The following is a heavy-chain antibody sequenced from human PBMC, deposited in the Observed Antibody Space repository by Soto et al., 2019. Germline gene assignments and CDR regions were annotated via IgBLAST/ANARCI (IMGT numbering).Heavy chain of an antibody. V-gene: IGHV1-69*01. D-gene: IGHD1-26*01. CDR3: ARVGGVGAPPGTDF. J-gene: IGHJ4*02. CDR2: VIPILGQA. CDR1: GGTFSSYV. Sequence: QLVQSGAEVKKPGSSVKISCKASGGTFSSYVISWLRQAPGQGLEWMGGVIPILGQAYYAPNLQGRVTISADGSTRTAYMALNSLTSADTAVYFCARVGGVGAPPGTDFWGQGTLVTVSS.